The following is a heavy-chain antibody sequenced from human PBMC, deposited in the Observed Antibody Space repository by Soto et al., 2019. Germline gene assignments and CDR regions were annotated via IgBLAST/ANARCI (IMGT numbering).Heavy chain of an antibody. D-gene: IGHD1-1*01. CDR3: AKEGQLSLGRYFDY. CDR2: FSRNGYST. V-gene: IGHV3-23*01. J-gene: IGHJ4*02. CDR1: GFTFRSYA. Sequence: PGGSLRLSCAASGFTFRSYAMSWVRQAPGKGLQWVSTFSRNGYSTDYADSVKGRFTISKDNSKDTLYLQMSSLRAEDTAVYYCAKEGQLSLGRYFDYWGQGTLVTVS.